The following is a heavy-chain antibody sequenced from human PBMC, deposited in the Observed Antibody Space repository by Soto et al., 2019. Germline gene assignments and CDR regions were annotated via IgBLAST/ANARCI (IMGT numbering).Heavy chain of an antibody. D-gene: IGHD6-6*01. Sequence: GGSLRLSCVASGFTFSNYNMNWIRQAPGKGLEWVSYISSSSPTIYYADSVRGRFTMSRDNAKNSLYLQMNSLRAEDTAVYYCARDYRATSSSTFDLWGQGTLVTVSS. V-gene: IGHV3-48*01. CDR3: ARDYRATSSSTFDL. J-gene: IGHJ4*02. CDR1: GFTFSNYN. CDR2: ISSSSPTI.